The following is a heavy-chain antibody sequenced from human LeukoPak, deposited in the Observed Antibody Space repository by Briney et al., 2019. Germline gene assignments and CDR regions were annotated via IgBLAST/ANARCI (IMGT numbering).Heavy chain of an antibody. V-gene: IGHV4-39*01. CDR2: IYYRGST. J-gene: IGHJ4*02. Sequence: SETLSLTCTVSAGSISTSSDYWSWIRQPPGKGLEWIGSIYYRGSTYYNPSLKSRVTISVDTSKNQFALKLSSVTAADTAVYYCVGLPDSSSYFDYWGQGTLITVSS. CDR1: AGSISTSSDY. D-gene: IGHD6-6*01. CDR3: VGLPDSSSYFDY.